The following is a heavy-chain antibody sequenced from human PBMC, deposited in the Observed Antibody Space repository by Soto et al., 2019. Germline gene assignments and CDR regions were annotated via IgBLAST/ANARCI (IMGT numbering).Heavy chain of an antibody. CDR2: ISGSGGST. J-gene: IGHJ4*02. V-gene: IGHV3-23*01. D-gene: IGHD2-2*02. CDR1: GFTFSSYA. CDR3: AKDLGYCSSTSCFTYSSSWYYFDY. Sequence: GGSLRLSCAASGFTFSSYAMSWVRQAPGKGLEWVSAISGSGGSTYYADSVKGRFTISRDNSKNTLYLQMNSLRAEDTAVYYCAKDLGYCSSTSCFTYSSSWYYFDYWGQGTLVTVSS.